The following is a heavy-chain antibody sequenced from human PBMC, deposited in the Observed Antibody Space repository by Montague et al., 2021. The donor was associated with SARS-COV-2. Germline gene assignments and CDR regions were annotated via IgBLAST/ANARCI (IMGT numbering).Heavy chain of an antibody. V-gene: IGHV4-59*01. D-gene: IGHD4-23*01. CDR2: IYHNGST. CDR1: GGSISSYY. CDR3: ARGGGNSADYYSYTMGV. J-gene: IGHJ6*02. Sequence: SETLSLTCTVSGGSISSYYWTWIRQPPGKGLESIVYIYHNGSTKYNPSLKSRVTISVDTSKNQFSLKLSSVSVADTAVYYCARGGGNSADYYSYTMGVWGQGTTVTVFS.